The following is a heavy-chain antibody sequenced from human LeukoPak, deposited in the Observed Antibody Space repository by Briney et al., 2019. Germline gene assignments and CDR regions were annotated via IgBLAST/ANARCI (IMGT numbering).Heavy chain of an antibody. V-gene: IGHV4-38-2*02. CDR2: IYHSGSA. D-gene: IGHD2-2*02. Sequence: SGTLSLTCTVSGYSITSGYNWAWIRQPPGKVLEWIGSIYHSGSAYYNPSLKSRVTISVDTSKNQFSLKLSSVTAADTAVYYCVRYCSSTTCYTRAVDYWGLGTLVTVSS. J-gene: IGHJ4*02. CDR3: VRYCSSTTCYTRAVDY. CDR1: GYSITSGYN.